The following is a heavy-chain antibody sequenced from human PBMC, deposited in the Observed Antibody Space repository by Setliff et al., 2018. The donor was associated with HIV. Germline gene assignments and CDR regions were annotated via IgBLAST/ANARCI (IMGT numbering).Heavy chain of an antibody. CDR3: ARHVARFDYDTGGYYVSHFDY. J-gene: IGHJ4*02. CDR1: GGSISNYY. Sequence: SETLSLTCTVSGGSISNYYWSWIRQPPGKGLEWIGYISYTGTTKYNPSLKSRVTISVDTSKNQFSVRLSSVSVADTAVYFCARHVARFDYDTGGYYVSHFDYWGQGTQVTVSS. CDR2: ISYTGTT. V-gene: IGHV4-59*01. D-gene: IGHD3-22*01.